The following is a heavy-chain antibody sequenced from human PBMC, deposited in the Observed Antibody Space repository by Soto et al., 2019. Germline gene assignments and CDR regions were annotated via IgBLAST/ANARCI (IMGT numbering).Heavy chain of an antibody. CDR3: TTDSHFTMKLVRFDY. Sequence: PGGSLGLSCAASVVTIATAWINWVRQAPGKGLEWVGRIKSKIDGGTTDFAAPVKGRFAISRDDSRNMVYFQMNSLEIEDTAVYYCTTDSHFTMKLVRFDYWGLGTLVTVSS. V-gene: IGHV3-15*07. D-gene: IGHD3-22*01. CDR2: IKSKIDGGTT. J-gene: IGHJ4*01. CDR1: VVTIATAW.